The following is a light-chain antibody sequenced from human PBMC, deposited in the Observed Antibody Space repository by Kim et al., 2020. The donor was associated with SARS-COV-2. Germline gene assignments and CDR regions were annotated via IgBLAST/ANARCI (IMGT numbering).Light chain of an antibody. CDR2: GTS. V-gene: IGKV3-20*01. Sequence: EIVLTQSPGTLSLSPGERATLSCRASQSVASSYLGWYQQKAGQAPRLLIYGTSSRATGIPDRFSGSGSGTDFTLTISRLEPEDFAVYYCQHYGYTPITFGQGTRLDIK. J-gene: IGKJ5*01. CDR3: QHYGYTPIT. CDR1: QSVASSY.